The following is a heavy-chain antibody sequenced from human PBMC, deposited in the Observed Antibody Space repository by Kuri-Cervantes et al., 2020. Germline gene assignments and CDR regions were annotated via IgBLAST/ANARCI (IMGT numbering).Heavy chain of an antibody. J-gene: IGHJ4*02. CDR3: VIARYFDWAPHYFDY. V-gene: IGHV1-18*01. CDR2: ISAYNGNT. D-gene: IGHD3-9*01. Sequence: ASVKVSCKASGGTFSSYAISWVRQAPGQGLEWMGWISAYNGNTNYAQKLQGRVTMTTDTSTSTAYMELRSLRSDDTAVYYCVIARYFDWAPHYFDYWGQGTLVTVSS. CDR1: GGTFSSYA.